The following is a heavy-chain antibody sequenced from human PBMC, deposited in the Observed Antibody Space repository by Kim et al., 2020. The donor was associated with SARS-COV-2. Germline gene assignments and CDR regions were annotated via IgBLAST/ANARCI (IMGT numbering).Heavy chain of an antibody. J-gene: IGHJ4*02. CDR3: ARGPGIAVAGFDY. V-gene: IGHV3-21*01. D-gene: IGHD6-19*01. Sequence: YAGTVSGRFTISRDNAKNSLYLQMNSLRAEDTAVYYCARGPGIAVAGFDYWGQGTLVTVSS.